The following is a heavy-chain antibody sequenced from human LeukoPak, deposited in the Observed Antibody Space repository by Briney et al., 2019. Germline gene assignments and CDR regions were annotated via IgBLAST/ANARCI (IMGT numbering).Heavy chain of an antibody. J-gene: IGHJ6*02. V-gene: IGHV3-9*01. CDR3: AKDSGYSYGYGMDV. CDR2: ISWNSGSI. CDR1: GFIFSSYA. Sequence: GGSLRLSCAASGFIFSSYAMSWVRQAPGKGLEWVSGISWNSGSIGYADSVKGRFTISRDNAKNSLYLQMNSLRAEDTALYYCAKDSGYSYGYGMDVWGQGTTVTVSS. D-gene: IGHD5-18*01.